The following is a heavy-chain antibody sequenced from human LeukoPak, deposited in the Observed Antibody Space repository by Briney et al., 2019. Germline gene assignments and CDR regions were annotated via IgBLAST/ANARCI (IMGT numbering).Heavy chain of an antibody. J-gene: IGHJ4*02. V-gene: IGHV4-39*07. Sequence: PSETLSLTCTVSGGSISSSSYYWGWIRQPPGKGLEWIGTIYYRGSTYYNPSLKSRVTISVDTSKNQFSLKLSSVTAADTAVYYCARDGDDFWSGYDYWGQGTLVTVSS. CDR1: GGSISSSSYY. CDR2: IYYRGST. D-gene: IGHD3-3*01. CDR3: ARDGDDFWSGYDY.